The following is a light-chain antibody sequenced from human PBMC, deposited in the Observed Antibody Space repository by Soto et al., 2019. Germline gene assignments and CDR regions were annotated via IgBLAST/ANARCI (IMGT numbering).Light chain of an antibody. CDR1: QSVSSY. J-gene: IGKJ1*01. CDR2: YAS. CDR3: QQRCNWPWT. V-gene: IGKV3-11*01. Sequence: EIVLTQSPATLSLSPGERATLSCRASQSVSSYLAWYQQNPGQAPTLLIYYASNRATGIPARFSGSGSGTDFTLTSSSLEHEAFAFYYWQQRCNWPWTFGQGTKVEIK.